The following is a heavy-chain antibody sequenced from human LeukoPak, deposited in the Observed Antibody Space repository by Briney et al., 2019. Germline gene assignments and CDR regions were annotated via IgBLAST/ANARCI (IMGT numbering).Heavy chain of an antibody. J-gene: IGHJ4*02. V-gene: IGHV3-30*18. CDR1: GFTFSDYG. D-gene: IGHD3-22*01. CDR2: IIYDGSDK. Sequence: GGSLRLSCAASGFTFSDYGVHWVRQAPGKGLEWVAVIIYDGSDKFYADSVKGRFTISRDNSKNTLYLQMNSLRAEDTAVYYCAKDSSYYLDSSGFDYWGPGTLVTVSS. CDR3: AKDSSYYLDSSGFDY.